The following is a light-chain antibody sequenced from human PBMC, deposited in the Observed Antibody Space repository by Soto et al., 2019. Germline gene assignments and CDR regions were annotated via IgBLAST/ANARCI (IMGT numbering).Light chain of an antibody. J-gene: IGLJ1*01. CDR2: EVS. V-gene: IGLV2-14*01. CDR3: SSYRDTSKLV. CDR1: SSDVGGYDY. Sequence: QSALTQPASVSASPGQSITISCSGSSSDVGGYDYVSWYQQHPGKAPNLMIYEVSNRPSGVSDRFSDSKSGNTASLTISGLQSDDEADYYCSSYRDTSKLVFGPGTKLTVL.